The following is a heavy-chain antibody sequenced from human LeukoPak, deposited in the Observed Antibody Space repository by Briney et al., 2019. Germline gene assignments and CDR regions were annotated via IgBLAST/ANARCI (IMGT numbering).Heavy chain of an antibody. CDR2: IYPGDSDT. J-gene: IGHJ5*02. D-gene: IGHD3-22*01. CDR1: GYSFTSYW. V-gene: IGHV5-51*01. Sequence: GESLKISCKGSGYSFTSYWIGWVRQMPGKGLEWMGIIYPGDSDTRYSPSFQGQVTISADKSISTAYLQWSSLKASDTAMYYCASGYYDGSGYRNWFDPWGQGTLVTVSS. CDR3: ASGYYDGSGYRNWFDP.